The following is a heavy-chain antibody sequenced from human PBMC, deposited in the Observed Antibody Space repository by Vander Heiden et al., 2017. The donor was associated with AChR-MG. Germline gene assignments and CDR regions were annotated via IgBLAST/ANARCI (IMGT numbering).Heavy chain of an antibody. V-gene: IGHV4-34*01. D-gene: IGHD2-15*01. CDR1: GGSFRGYY. J-gene: IGHJ4*02. CDR2: INHSGST. Sequence: QVQPQQWGAGLLKPSETLSLTCAVYGGSFRGYYWSWIRQPPGEGLEWIGEINHSGSTNYNPSLKSRVTISVDTSKNQFSLKLGSVTAADTAVYYCARTRIHDYWGQGTLVTVSS. CDR3: ARTRIHDY.